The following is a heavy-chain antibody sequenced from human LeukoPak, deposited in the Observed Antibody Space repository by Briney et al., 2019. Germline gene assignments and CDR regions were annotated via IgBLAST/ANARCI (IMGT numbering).Heavy chain of an antibody. Sequence: ASVKVSCKASGYTFTSYAMNWVRQAPGQGLEWMGWISAYNGNTNYAQKLQGRVTMTTDTSTSTAYMELRSLRSDDTAVYYCARVTPIAVAVDAFDIWGQGTMVTVSS. CDR3: ARVTPIAVAVDAFDI. D-gene: IGHD6-19*01. J-gene: IGHJ3*02. CDR1: GYTFTSYA. V-gene: IGHV1-18*01. CDR2: ISAYNGNT.